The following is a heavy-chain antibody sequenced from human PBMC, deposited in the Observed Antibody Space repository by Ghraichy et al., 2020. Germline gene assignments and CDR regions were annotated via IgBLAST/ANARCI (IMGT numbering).Heavy chain of an antibody. J-gene: IGHJ4*02. CDR1: GDSISSSNW. V-gene: IGHV4-4*02. CDR2: IYHSGST. Sequence: LSLTCAVSGDSISSSNWWSWVRQPPGKGLEWIGEIYHSGSTNHNPSLKSRVTISVDKSKRQFSLKLISVTAADTAVYYCARNRRSTILGVVSASFDHWGQGTLVTVSS. CDR3: ARNRRSTILGVVSASFDH. D-gene: IGHD3-3*01.